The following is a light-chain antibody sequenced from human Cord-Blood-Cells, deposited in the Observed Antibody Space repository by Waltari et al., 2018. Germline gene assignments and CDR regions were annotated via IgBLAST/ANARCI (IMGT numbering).Light chain of an antibody. CDR3: SSYTSSSTLV. J-gene: IGLJ3*02. CDR2: DVS. CDR1: SSDVGGYNY. Sequence: QSALTQPDSVSGSPGQSITIPCTGTSSDVGGYNYVSWYQQHPGKAPKLMIYDVSNRPSGVSNRFSGSKSGNTASLTISGLQAEDEADYYCSSYTSSSTLVFGGGTKLTVL. V-gene: IGLV2-14*01.